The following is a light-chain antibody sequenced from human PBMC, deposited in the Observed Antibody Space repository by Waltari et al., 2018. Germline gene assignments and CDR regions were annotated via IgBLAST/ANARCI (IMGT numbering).Light chain of an antibody. CDR3: MQATHWPALT. CDR2: KVS. CDR1: PSLVHSDGNTY. V-gene: IGKV2-30*02. Sequence: VVITQSPIPLPVILGQPASTSCRARPSLVHSDGNTYLNWLHQRQGQSPRRLIYKVSNRDSAVPDRFSSSGSGTDFTLKISRVEAEDVGVYYCMQATHWPALTFGGGTKVEIK. J-gene: IGKJ4*01.